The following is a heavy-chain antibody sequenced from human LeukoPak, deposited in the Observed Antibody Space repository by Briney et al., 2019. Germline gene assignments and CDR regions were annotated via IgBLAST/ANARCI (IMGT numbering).Heavy chain of an antibody. CDR1: GVSISTYY. D-gene: IGHD6-19*01. CDR3: ARSGGGWSQPDH. CDR2: IYHGGST. Sequence: SETLSLTCTVYGVSISTYYWSWSRQPPGRGLEWIGYIYHGGSTNYNPSRASRVIISVDTSKDQFFLKLTSVPAAETAVYYCARSGGGWSQPDHWGQGALVTVSS. J-gene: IGHJ4*02. V-gene: IGHV4-59*12.